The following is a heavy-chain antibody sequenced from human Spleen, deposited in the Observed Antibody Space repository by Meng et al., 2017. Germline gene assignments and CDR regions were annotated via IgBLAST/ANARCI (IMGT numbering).Heavy chain of an antibody. V-gene: IGHV1-2*06. J-gene: IGHJ4*02. CDR2: INPKSGDT. Sequence: VQSGAEVKKPGASVKVSCKASGYTFSDYSLHWLRQAPGQGLEWMGRINPKSGDTHYAQKFQARVTMTGDTSISTAYMELSGLRSDDTAMYYCARDEDISAAGKLFGDYWGQGTLVTVSS. CDR3: ARDEDISAAGKLFGDY. D-gene: IGHD6-25*01. CDR1: GYTFSDYS.